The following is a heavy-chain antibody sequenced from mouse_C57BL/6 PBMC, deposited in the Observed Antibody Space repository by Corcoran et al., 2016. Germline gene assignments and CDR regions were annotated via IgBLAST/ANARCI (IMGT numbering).Heavy chain of an antibody. D-gene: IGHD3-2*02. J-gene: IGHJ3*01. CDR2: INTYSGVP. CDR1: GYTFTTYG. Sequence: QIQLVQSGPELKKPGETVKISCKASGYTFTTYGMNWVKQAPGKGLKWMGWINTYSGVPTYADDFKGRFAFSLETSASTAYLQINNLKNEDTATYFCAREGGRGEDSSGYKDFAYWGQGTLVTVSA. CDR3: AREGGRGEDSSGYKDFAY. V-gene: IGHV9-3*01.